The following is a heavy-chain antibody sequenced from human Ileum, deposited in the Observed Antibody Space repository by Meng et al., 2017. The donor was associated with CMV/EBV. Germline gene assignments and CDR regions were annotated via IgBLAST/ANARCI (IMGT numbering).Heavy chain of an antibody. CDR2: IFFSGNT. Sequence: HGHLVDSGPGLVKPSPTLSLRCTVSGASISSGDYYWSWIRQPPGKGLEWIGYIFFSGNTYYNPSLNNRVIISIDTPRNQFSLKVDSVTAADTAVYYCARFRIAALGNLFDPWGHGTLVTVSS. J-gene: IGHJ5*02. CDR3: ARFRIAALGNLFDP. CDR1: GASISSGDYY. V-gene: IGHV4-30-4*08. D-gene: IGHD6-13*01.